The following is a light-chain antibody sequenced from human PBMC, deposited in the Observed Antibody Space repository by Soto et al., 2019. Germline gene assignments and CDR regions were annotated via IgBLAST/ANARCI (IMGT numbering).Light chain of an antibody. Sequence: EIVMTQSPATLSVSPGEGATLSCRASQSISSNLAWYQQKPGQAPRLIIYGASTRATGIPHRFSGSGSGTAFTLISSRLQSEDFAVYDCQQYNDWPPTFGQGTRLEIK. J-gene: IGKJ5*01. CDR1: QSISSN. CDR2: GAS. CDR3: QQYNDWPPT. V-gene: IGKV3-15*01.